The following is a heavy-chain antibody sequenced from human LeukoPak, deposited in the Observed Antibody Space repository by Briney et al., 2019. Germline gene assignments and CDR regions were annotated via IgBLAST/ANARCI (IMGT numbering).Heavy chain of an antibody. CDR2: IYPGDSDT. D-gene: IGHD2-2*02. CDR3: ARGVPYCSSTSCYTGWFDP. Sequence: GESLMISCKGSGYSFTSYWIGWVRQMPGKGLEWMGIIYPGDSDTRYSPSFQGQVTISADKSISTAYLQWSSLKASDTAMYYCARGVPYCSSTSCYTGWFDPWGQGTLVTVSS. J-gene: IGHJ5*02. CDR1: GYSFTSYW. V-gene: IGHV5-51*01.